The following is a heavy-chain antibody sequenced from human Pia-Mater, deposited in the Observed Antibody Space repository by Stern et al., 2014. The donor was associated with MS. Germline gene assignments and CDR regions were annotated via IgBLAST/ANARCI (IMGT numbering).Heavy chain of an antibody. CDR1: GFTFSSYS. J-gene: IGHJ4*02. CDR2: ISSSSSYI. CDR3: ARRCYGSGSYLDY. Sequence: EVQLVESGGGLVKPGGSLRLSCAASGFTFSSYSMNWVRQAPGKGLEWVSSISSSSSYIYYADSVKGRFTISRDNAKNSLYLQMNSLRAEDTAVYYCARRCYGSGSYLDYWGQGTLVTVSS. V-gene: IGHV3-21*01. D-gene: IGHD3-10*01.